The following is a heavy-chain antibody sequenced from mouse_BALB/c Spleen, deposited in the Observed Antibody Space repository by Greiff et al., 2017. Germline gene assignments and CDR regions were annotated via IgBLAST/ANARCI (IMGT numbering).Heavy chain of an antibody. CDR2: IYPGDGDT. V-gene: IGHV1-80*01. CDR1: GYAFSSYW. J-gene: IGHJ4*01. CDR3: ARSHGNYEGAIDY. Sequence: VQLQQSGAELVRPGSSVKISCKASGYAFSSYWMNWVKQRPGQGLEWIGQIYPGDGDTNYNGKFKGKATLTADKSSSTAYMQLSSLTSEDSAVYFCARSHGNYEGAIDYWGQGTSVTVSS. D-gene: IGHD2-1*01.